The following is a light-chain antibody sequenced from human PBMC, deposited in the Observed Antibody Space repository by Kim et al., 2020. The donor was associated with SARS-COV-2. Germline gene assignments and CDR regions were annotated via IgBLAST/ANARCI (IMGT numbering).Light chain of an antibody. Sequence: SASRGDRVTITCRASQGISSYLAWYQQKPGKAPKLLIYAASTLQSGVPSRFSGSGSGTEFTLTIRSLQPEDFAIYYCQQVNSYPRTFGQGTKLEI. CDR1: QGISSY. CDR2: AAS. V-gene: IGKV1-9*01. J-gene: IGKJ2*01. CDR3: QQVNSYPRT.